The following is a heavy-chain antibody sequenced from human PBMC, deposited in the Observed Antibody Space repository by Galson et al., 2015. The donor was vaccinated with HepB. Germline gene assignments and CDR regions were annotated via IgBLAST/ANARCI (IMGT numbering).Heavy chain of an antibody. CDR1: GFTFSSYW. CDR2: ISSGGSST. Sequence: LRLSCAASGFTFSSYWMSWVRQVPGKGLVWVSRISSGGSSTNYADSVKGRFIISRDNAKNTVYLQMHSLRAEDTAHYYCARDRITGTWDAPDIWGQGTMVIVSS. CDR3: ARDRITGTWDAPDI. D-gene: IGHD1-20*01. V-gene: IGHV3-74*01. J-gene: IGHJ3*02.